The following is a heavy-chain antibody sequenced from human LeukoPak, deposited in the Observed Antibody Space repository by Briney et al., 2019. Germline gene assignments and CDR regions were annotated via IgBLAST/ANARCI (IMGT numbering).Heavy chain of an antibody. D-gene: IGHD3-22*01. CDR3: ARARVYSSGYWDH. Sequence: SQTLSLTCAISGDSVSSSSAAWNWVRQSPSRGLEWLGRTYYRSKWYNDYAVSVKSRITVNPDTSKNQFSLQLNSVTPEDTAVYYCARARVYSSGYWDHWGQGTLVTVSS. V-gene: IGHV6-1*01. CDR2: TYYRSKWYN. J-gene: IGHJ4*02. CDR1: GDSVSSSSAA.